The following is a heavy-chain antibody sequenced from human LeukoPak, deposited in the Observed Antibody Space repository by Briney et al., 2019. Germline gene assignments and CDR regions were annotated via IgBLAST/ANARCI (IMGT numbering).Heavy chain of an antibody. Sequence: GGSLRLSCAASGFTFSGSAMHWVRLASGKGLEWVGRIRSKANNYATAYAASVKGRFTISRDDSKNTAYLQMNSLKTEDPAVYYCTRDYGDPTFDYWGQGTLVTVSS. V-gene: IGHV3-73*01. J-gene: IGHJ4*02. CDR3: TRDYGDPTFDY. CDR1: GFTFSGSA. D-gene: IGHD4-17*01. CDR2: IRSKANNYAT.